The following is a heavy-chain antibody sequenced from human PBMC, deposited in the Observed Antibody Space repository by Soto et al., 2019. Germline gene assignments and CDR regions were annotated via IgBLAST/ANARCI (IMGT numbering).Heavy chain of an antibody. CDR3: AKCNSALSSSLMEV. D-gene: IGHD6-13*01. Sequence: GGSLRLSCAGSVFMFNSYVMYCVRHTPGKGLEWVAGISYDGSNKYYADSVKGRFTISRDNSKNTLYLQMNSLRVEDTALYHCAKCNSALSSSLMEVWGQGTTVTVSS. V-gene: IGHV3-30*18. CDR1: VFMFNSYV. J-gene: IGHJ6*02. CDR2: ISYDGSNK.